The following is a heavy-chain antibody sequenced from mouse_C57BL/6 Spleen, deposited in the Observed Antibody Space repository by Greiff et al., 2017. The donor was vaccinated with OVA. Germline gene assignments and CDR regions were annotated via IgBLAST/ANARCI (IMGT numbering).Heavy chain of an antibody. V-gene: IGHV1-26*01. CDR2: INPNNGGT. CDR3: ARCDYYGSPYFDY. J-gene: IGHJ2*01. Sequence: EVQLQQSGPELVKPGASVKISCKASGYTFTDYYMNWVKQSHGKSLEWIGDINPNNGGTSYNQKFKGKATLTVDKSSSTAYMEFRSLTSEDSAVYYCARCDYYGSPYFDYWGQGTTLTVSS. CDR1: GYTFTDYY. D-gene: IGHD1-1*01.